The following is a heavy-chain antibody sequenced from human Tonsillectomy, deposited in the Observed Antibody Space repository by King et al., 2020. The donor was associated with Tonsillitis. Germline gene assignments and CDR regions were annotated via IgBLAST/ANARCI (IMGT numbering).Heavy chain of an antibody. CDR3: ASEGLWFGESAPNYYYYYMDV. D-gene: IGHD3-10*01. J-gene: IGHJ6*03. CDR1: GFTFDDYG. Sequence: VQLVESGGGVVRPGGSLRLSCAASGFTFDDYGMSWVRQAPGKGLEWVSGINWNGGSTGYADSVKGRFTISRDNAKNSLYLQMNSLRAEDTALYYCASEGLWFGESAPNYYYYYMDVWGKGTTVTVSS. V-gene: IGHV3-20*04. CDR2: INWNGGST.